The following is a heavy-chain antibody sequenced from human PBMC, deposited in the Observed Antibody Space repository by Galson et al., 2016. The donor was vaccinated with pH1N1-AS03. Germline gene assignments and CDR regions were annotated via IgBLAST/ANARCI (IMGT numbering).Heavy chain of an antibody. D-gene: IGHD5-24*01. CDR1: GFSLNTIGMC. CDR2: IDWGDDK. J-gene: IGHJ3*01. CDR3: ARTRFFAEMAPLVDDPFDV. Sequence: PALVTPTQTLTLTCSFSGFSLNTIGMCVTWIRQPPGKALEWLALIDWGDDKFYLTSLKTWLAISKDTSINQVVLTMTNVDPMDTATYYCARTRFFAEMAPLVDDPFDVWGQGIMVTVSS. V-gene: IGHV2-70*01.